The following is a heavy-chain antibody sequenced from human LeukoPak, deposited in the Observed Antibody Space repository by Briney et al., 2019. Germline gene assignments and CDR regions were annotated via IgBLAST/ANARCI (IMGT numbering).Heavy chain of an antibody. V-gene: IGHV3-23*01. D-gene: IGHD3-10*01. CDR3: AKAIKGSYSAFGI. CDR1: GFTFSDYY. J-gene: IGHJ3*02. Sequence: GGSLRLSCAASGFTFSDYYMSWVRQAPGKGLEWVSAISGSGGSTYYADSVKGRFTISRDNSKNTLYLQMNSLRAEDTAVYYCAKAIKGSYSAFGIWGQGTMVTVSS. CDR2: ISGSGGST.